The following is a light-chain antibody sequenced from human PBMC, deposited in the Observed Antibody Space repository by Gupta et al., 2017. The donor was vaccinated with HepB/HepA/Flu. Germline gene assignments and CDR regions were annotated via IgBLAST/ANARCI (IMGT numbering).Light chain of an antibody. CDR3: SSYTSISSYV. V-gene: IGLV2-14*01. CDR2: DVS. Sequence: SALTQPASVSGSPGQSITISCTGTSSDVGGYKYVSWYQQHPGKAPKLMIYDVSNRPSGVSNRFSGSKSGNTASLTISGLQAEDEADYSCSSYTSISSYVFGTGTKVTVL. CDR1: SSDVGGYKY. J-gene: IGLJ1*01.